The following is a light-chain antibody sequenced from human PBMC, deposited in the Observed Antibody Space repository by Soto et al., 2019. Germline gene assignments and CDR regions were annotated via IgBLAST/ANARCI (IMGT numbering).Light chain of an antibody. CDR1: SNDVGGYNY. CDR2: EVS. CDR3: SSYAASSALL. J-gene: IGLJ1*01. Sequence: QSVLTQPASVSGSPGQSITISCTGTSNDVGGYNYVSWSQQHPGKAPKLLISEVSNRPSGVSSRFSGSKSGNTASLTISGLQADDEADYYCSSYAASSALLFGTGTKVTVL. V-gene: IGLV2-14*03.